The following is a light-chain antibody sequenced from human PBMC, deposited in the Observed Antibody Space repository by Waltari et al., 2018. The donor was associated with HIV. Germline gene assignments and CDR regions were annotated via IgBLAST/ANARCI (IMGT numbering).Light chain of an antibody. CDR1: SGHNNYA. V-gene: IGLV4-69*01. CDR3: QTWDTGIQV. CDR2: VGTNGSH. J-gene: IGLJ3*02. Sequence: QVVLTQSPSASASLGASVKLTCTLSSGHNNYAIACHQQQPEKGPRDLMRVGTNGSHIKGDGIPDRFSSSSSGTERCLIISSLQSEDEADYYCQTWDTGIQVFGGGTKLTVL.